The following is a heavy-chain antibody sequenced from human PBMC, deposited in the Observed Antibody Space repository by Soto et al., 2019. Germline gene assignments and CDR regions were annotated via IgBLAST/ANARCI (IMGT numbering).Heavy chain of an antibody. CDR1: GYTFSRSG. J-gene: IGHJ6*02. CDR3: ARSGSVPYYYYGLDV. Sequence: VQLVQSGAEVKKPGASVKVSCKASGYTFSRSGISWVRQAPGQGLEWMGWISTYNSDTNYAQKVQGRVTMTTDTSTSTAFMELMSLRSDDTAVYYCARSGSVPYYYYGLDVWGQGTTVTVSS. D-gene: IGHD1-26*01. V-gene: IGHV1-18*01. CDR2: ISTYNSDT.